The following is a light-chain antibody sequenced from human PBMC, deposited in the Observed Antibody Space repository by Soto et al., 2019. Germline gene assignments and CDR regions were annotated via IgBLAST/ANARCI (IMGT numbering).Light chain of an antibody. J-gene: IGKJ5*01. Sequence: VLMTHAPLSLHLTPVDPTFISFICNQILEHSDGIAYFSWFQQRPGRSPRRIIYKVSNRDSGVPDRFSGSGSGTDFTLTIRRLEPEDFAVYYCHKSQYWPQINFGKGKRLEIK. CDR1: QILEHSDGIAY. CDR2: KVS. CDR3: HKSQYWPQIN. V-gene: IGKV2-30*02.